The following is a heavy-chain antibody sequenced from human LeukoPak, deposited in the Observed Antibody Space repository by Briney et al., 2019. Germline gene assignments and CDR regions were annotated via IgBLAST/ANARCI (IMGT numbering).Heavy chain of an antibody. CDR1: GFTFSSYS. J-gene: IGHJ4*02. Sequence: PGGSLRLSCAASGFTFSSYSMYWVRQAPGKGLEWVSLISGDGGSTYYADSVKGRFTISRDNSKNSLYLQMNSLRTEDTALYYCAKDSDYYGSGYDYWGQGTLVTVSS. D-gene: IGHD3-10*01. CDR3: AKDSDYYGSGYDY. CDR2: ISGDGGST. V-gene: IGHV3-43*02.